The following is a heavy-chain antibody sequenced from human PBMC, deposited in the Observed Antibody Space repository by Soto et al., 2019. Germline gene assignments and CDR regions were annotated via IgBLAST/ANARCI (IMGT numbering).Heavy chain of an antibody. Sequence: PSETLSLTCTVPGGSISDSSYFWDWIRQPPGKGLEWIGNIYYSGSTYYNLSLKSRVTISVDTTKNQFSLKLSSVTAADTAVYYCARRGVSSYYSNYWGLGTLVTVSS. J-gene: IGHJ4*02. CDR2: IYYSGST. CDR3: ARRGVSSYYSNY. V-gene: IGHV4-39*01. D-gene: IGHD2-15*01. CDR1: GGSISDSSYF.